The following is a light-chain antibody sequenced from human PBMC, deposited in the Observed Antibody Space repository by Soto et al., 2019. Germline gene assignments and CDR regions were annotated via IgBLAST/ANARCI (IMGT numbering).Light chain of an antibody. CDR2: DAS. CDR1: QSVGTY. CDR3: QQYGSSPPLT. Sequence: EIVLTQSPATLSLSPGERATLSCRASQSVGTYLAWYQQKPGQAPRLLIYDASNRATGIPARFSGSGSDTDFTLTIRSLEPEDFVVYYCQQYGSSPPLTFGGATKVEIK. J-gene: IGKJ4*01. V-gene: IGKV3-11*01.